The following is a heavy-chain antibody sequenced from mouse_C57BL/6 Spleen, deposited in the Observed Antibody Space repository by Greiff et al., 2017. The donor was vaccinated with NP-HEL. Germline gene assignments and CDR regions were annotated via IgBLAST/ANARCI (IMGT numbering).Heavy chain of an antibody. V-gene: IGHV1-67*01. Sequence: QVQLQQSGPELVRPGVSVKISCKGSGYTFTDYAMHWVKQSHAKSLEWIGVISTYYGDASYNQKFKDKAKMTVDKSSITAYRELARLTSEDSAVYYVARGLLRRSAMDYWGQGTSVTVSS. J-gene: IGHJ4*01. D-gene: IGHD1-1*01. CDR2: ISTYYGDA. CDR3: ARGLLRRSAMDY. CDR1: GYTFTDYA.